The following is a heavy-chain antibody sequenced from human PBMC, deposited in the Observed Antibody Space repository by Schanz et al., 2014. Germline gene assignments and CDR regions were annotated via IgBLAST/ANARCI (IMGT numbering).Heavy chain of an antibody. J-gene: IGHJ6*02. CDR3: AKVDRTRYYAMDV. Sequence: QVQLVQSGAEVKKPGSSVKVSCKASGGTFSSSTLTWVRQAPGQGLEWMGRIIPILDKTNYAQKFQGRVTMTADKSTSTVYMEVSGLRSEDTAVYYCAKVDRTRYYAMDVWGQGTTGTV. D-gene: IGHD3-9*01. V-gene: IGHV1-69*08. CDR2: IIPILDKT. CDR1: GGTFSSST.